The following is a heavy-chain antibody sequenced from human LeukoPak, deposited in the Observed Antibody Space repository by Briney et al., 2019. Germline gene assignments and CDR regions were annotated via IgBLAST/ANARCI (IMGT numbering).Heavy chain of an antibody. Sequence: GASVKVSCKASGYTFTSYGITWGRQAPGQGLEWMGWISPYNGNTNYAQKLQGRVTMTTDTSTSTAYMELRSLRSDDTAVYYCAREPYSSSSDYWGQGTLVTVSS. CDR1: GYTFTSYG. CDR2: ISPYNGNT. V-gene: IGHV1-18*01. J-gene: IGHJ4*02. D-gene: IGHD6-6*01. CDR3: AREPYSSSSDY.